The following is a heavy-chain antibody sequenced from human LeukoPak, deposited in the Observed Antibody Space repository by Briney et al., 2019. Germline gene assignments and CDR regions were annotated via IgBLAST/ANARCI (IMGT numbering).Heavy chain of an antibody. J-gene: IGHJ4*02. V-gene: IGHV4-34*01. D-gene: IGHD2-2*01. CDR2: INHSGST. CDR3: ARRRSTSCLDY. Sequence: PSETLSLTCAVYGGSFSGYYWSWIRQPPGKGLEWIGEINHSGSTNYNPSLKSRVTISVDTSKNKFSLKLSSVTAADTAVYYCARRRSTSCLDYWGQGTLVTVSS. CDR1: GGSFSGYY.